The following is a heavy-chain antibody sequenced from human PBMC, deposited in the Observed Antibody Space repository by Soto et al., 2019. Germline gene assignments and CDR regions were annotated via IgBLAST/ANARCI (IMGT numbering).Heavy chain of an antibody. D-gene: IGHD3-10*01. V-gene: IGHV3-48*02. Sequence: PGGSLRLSCAASGFTFSSYSMNWVRQAPGKGLEWVSYISSSSSTIYYADSVKGRFTISRDNAKNSLYLQMNSLRDEDTAVYYCARDNYYGSGSYYIPPGFNYYYGMDVWGQGTTVTVSS. CDR3: ARDNYYGSGSYYIPPGFNYYYGMDV. CDR1: GFTFSSYS. J-gene: IGHJ6*02. CDR2: ISSSSSTI.